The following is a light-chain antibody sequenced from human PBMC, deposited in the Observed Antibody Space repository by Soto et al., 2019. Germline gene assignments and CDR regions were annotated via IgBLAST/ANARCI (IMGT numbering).Light chain of an antibody. J-gene: IGKJ2*01. CDR2: AAS. CDR3: QQSDSTPYT. V-gene: IGKV1-39*01. Sequence: IEMTQSTCSLFDSVGDRVTITCRPSHSISSHLNWNQQKSGKAPKLLIYAASSLEGGVPSRFSGSVSGTDFTLTISSXQPEDFATYCCQQSDSTPYTVSQGTKVDIK. CDR1: HSISSH.